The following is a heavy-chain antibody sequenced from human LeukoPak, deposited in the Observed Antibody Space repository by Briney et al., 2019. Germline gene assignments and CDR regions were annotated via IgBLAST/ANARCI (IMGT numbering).Heavy chain of an antibody. V-gene: IGHV3-53*05. D-gene: IGHD5-18*01. CDR1: GSTVSGTL. CDR2: IYDDDKT. CDR3: TRDRAGTQRWVEFDL. Sequence: GGSLKLTCTASGSTVSGTLMDWVRQAPGKRLEWVSVIYDDDKTVYTDSVKGRFTISRDNSKNMVYLQMNSLRPEDSAVYYCTRDRAGTQRWVEFDLWGPGTLVTVSS. J-gene: IGHJ5*02.